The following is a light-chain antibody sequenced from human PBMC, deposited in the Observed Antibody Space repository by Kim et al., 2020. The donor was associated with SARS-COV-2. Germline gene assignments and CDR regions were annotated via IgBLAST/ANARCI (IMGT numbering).Light chain of an antibody. CDR2: WAS. Sequence: DTVMTQSPDSLAVSLGERATINCKSSQSVLNSPNNENYLAWYQQKPGQPPKLLIYWASTRESGVPDRFSGSGSGTDFTLTISSLQAEDVAGYYCQQYYSSPPTFGQGTKLEI. V-gene: IGKV4-1*01. CDR1: QSVLNSPNNENY. CDR3: QQYYSSPPT. J-gene: IGKJ2*01.